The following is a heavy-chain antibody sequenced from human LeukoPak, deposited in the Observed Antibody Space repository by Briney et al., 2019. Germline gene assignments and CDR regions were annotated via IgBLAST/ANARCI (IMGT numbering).Heavy chain of an antibody. D-gene: IGHD2-15*01. CDR3: ARVFDCSGGSCYSGYYYYMDV. CDR1: GYTFTGYY. CDR2: INPNSGGT. Sequence: ASVTVSCKASGYTFTGYYMQWVRQAPGQGLEWMGWINPNSGGTNYAQKFQGRVTMTRDTSISTAYMELSRLRSDDTAVYYCARVFDCSGGSCYSGYYYYMDVWGKGTTVTVSS. J-gene: IGHJ6*03. V-gene: IGHV1-2*02.